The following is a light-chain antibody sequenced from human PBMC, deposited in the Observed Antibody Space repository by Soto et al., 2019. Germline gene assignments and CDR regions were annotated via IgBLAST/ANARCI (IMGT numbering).Light chain of an antibody. CDR2: ENN. CDR3: GTWDSSLSAEV. J-gene: IGLJ1*01. V-gene: IGLV1-51*02. Sequence: QSVLAQPPSVSAARGQKVTISCSGSSSNIGNNYVSWYQQLPGTAPKLLIYENNKRPSGIPDRFSGSKSGTSATLGITGLQTGDEADYYCGTWDSSLSAEVFGTGTKLTVL. CDR1: SSNIGNNY.